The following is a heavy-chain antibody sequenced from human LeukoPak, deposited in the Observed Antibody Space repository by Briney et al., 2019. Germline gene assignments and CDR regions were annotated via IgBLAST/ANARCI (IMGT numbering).Heavy chain of an antibody. J-gene: IGHJ4*02. CDR3: ARLRGFLEWLLFPYFDY. V-gene: IGHV4-38-2*01. CDR1: GCSISSGYY. D-gene: IGHD3-3*01. Sequence: SETLSLTCAVSGCSISSGYYWGWIRQPPGKGLEWIGSIYHSGSTYYNPSLKSRVTISVDTSKNQFSLKLSSVTAADTAVYYCARLRGFLEWLLFPYFDYWGQGTLVTVSS. CDR2: IYHSGST.